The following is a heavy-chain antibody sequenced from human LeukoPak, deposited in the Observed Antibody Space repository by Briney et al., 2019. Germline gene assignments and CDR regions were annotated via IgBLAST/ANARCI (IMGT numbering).Heavy chain of an antibody. Sequence: SEALSPPCTVSGGPISGYFWGWVREPPREGLGWVGYIFYSGSTNYNSSLKSRVTISVDTSKNQFSLKLTSVTAADTAAYYCARKIRDGYIYFDYWGQGTLVTVSS. CDR1: GGPISGYF. CDR3: ARKIRDGYIYFDY. V-gene: IGHV4-59*01. CDR2: IFYSGST. D-gene: IGHD5-24*01. J-gene: IGHJ4*02.